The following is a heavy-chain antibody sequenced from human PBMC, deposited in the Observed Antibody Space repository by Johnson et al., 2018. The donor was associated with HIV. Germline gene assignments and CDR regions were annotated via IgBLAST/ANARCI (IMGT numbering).Heavy chain of an antibody. D-gene: IGHD4-23*01. Sequence: MLLVESGGGLVQPGGSLRLSCAASGFSFSDYDMHWVRQLTGKSLEWVSRINSDGSSTSYADSVKGRFTISRDNAKNTLYLQMNSLRAEDTAVYYCARGTPYGGNSWDFDIWGQGTMVTVSS. V-gene: IGHV3-74*02. CDR3: ARGTPYGGNSWDFDI. CDR1: GFSFSDYD. J-gene: IGHJ3*02. CDR2: INSDGSST.